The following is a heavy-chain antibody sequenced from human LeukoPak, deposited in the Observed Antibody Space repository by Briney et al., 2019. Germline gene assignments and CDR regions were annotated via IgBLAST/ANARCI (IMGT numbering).Heavy chain of an antibody. CDR2: ISTSGST. Sequence: SETLSLTCTVSGGSISSGSYDWSWIRQPAGKGLEWIVCISTSGSTNYNPSIKSRVTISVDTSENQLSLKLSSVTAADTAVYYCARSTYYDSSGYYYTYYFDYWGQGTLVTVSS. CDR1: GGSISSGSYD. D-gene: IGHD3-22*01. V-gene: IGHV4-61*02. J-gene: IGHJ4*02. CDR3: ARSTYYDSSGYYYTYYFDY.